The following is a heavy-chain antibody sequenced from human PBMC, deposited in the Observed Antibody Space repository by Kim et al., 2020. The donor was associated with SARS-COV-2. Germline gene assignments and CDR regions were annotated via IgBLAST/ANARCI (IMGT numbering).Heavy chain of an antibody. J-gene: IGHJ6*03. CDR3: ARAPRQQLATGYYYYYMDV. Sequence: SVKVSCKASGGTFSSYAISWVRQAPGQGLEWMGRIIPILGIANYAQKFQGRVTITADKSTSTAYMELSSLRSEDTAVYYCARAPRQQLATGYYYYYMDVWGKGTTVTVSS. CDR1: GGTFSSYA. V-gene: IGHV1-69*04. CDR2: IIPILGIA. D-gene: IGHD6-13*01.